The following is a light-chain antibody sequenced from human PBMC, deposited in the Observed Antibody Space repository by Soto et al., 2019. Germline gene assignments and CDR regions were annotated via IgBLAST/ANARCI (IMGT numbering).Light chain of an antibody. J-gene: IGLJ3*02. Sequence: QSALTQPASVSGSPGQSITIPCTGTSSDVGGYNYVSLYQQPPDKAPTLIIFDVNNRPSGVSYRFSGFKSGNTASLTISGIQAEDEADYYCRSYTTTRNWVFGGGTNLTVL. CDR1: SSDVGGYNY. CDR3: RSYTTTRNWV. V-gene: IGLV2-14*01. CDR2: DVN.